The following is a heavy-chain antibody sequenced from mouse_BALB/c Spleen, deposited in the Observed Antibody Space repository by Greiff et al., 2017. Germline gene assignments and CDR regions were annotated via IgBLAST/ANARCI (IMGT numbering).Heavy chain of an antibody. J-gene: IGHJ4*01. Sequence: VQLQQSGAELVRSGASVKLSCTASGFNIKDYYMHWVKQRPEQGLEWIGWIDPENGDTEYAPKFQGKATMTADTSSNTAYLQLSSLTSEDTAVYYCNGVVEGLYYYAMGDWGQGTSVTVSS. CDR1: GFNIKDYY. CDR3: NGVVEGLYYYAMGD. D-gene: IGHD1-1*02. CDR2: IDPENGDT. V-gene: IGHV14-4*02.